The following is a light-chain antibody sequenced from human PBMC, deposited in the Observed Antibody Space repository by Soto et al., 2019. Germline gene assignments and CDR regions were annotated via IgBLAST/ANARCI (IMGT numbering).Light chain of an antibody. J-gene: IGKJ5*01. CDR1: QDIRGA. CDR3: QQFQPYPIP. Sequence: AIQVTQSPSSLSASVEDRVTITCRASQDIRGALDWYPQKPGKAPKLLIYDVSTLERGVPSRFSGSGSGTEFTLAISSLQPEDFGTYYCQQFQPYPIPFGDGTRLEIK. V-gene: IGKV1-13*02. CDR2: DVS.